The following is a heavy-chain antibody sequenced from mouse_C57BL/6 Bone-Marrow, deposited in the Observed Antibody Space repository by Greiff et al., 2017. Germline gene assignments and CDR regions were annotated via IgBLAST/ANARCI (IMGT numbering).Heavy chain of an antibody. CDR3: AREIYLGYFDV. Sequence: QVQLQQPGAELVMPGASVKLSCKASGYTFTRYWMHWVKQRPGQGLEWIGEIDPSDSYTNYNQKFKGKSTLTVDKSSSTAYMQLSSLTSEDSAVYYCAREIYLGYFDVWGTGTTVTVSS. V-gene: IGHV1-69*01. CDR1: GYTFTRYW. CDR2: IDPSDSYT. D-gene: IGHD1-1*01. J-gene: IGHJ1*03.